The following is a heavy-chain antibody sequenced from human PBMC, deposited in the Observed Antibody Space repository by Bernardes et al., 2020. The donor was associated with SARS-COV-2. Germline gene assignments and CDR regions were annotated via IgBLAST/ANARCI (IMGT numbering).Heavy chain of an antibody. CDR2: ISWNGGST. CDR3: AREACSSATCYFHYYYYMDV. D-gene: IGHD2-2*01. Sequence: GGSLRLSCAASGFTFNDYGMSWVRQAPGKGLEWVSSISWNGGSTRYADSVRGRFTISRDNAKNSVYLQMSSLRAEDTALYYCAREACSSATCYFHYYYYMDVWGKGTTVTVSS. CDR1: GFTFNDYG. J-gene: IGHJ6*03. V-gene: IGHV3-20*04.